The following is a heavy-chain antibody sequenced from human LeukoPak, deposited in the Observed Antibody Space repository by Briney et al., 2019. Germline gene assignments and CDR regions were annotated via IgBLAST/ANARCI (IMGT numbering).Heavy chain of an antibody. CDR2: INPYNGNS. V-gene: IGHV1-18*01. J-gene: IGHJ4*02. CDR1: GYNFISYA. D-gene: IGHD6-13*01. Sequence: ASVKVSCKASGYNFISYAISWVRQAPGQGLEWMGWINPYNGNSKYAQNFQGRVTMTTDTSTNTAYMELRSLRSDDTAVFFCARDRIAAAVLDFWGQGTLVTVSS. CDR3: ARDRIAAAVLDF.